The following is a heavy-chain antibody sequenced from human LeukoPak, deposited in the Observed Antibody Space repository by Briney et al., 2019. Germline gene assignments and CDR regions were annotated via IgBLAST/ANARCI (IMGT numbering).Heavy chain of an antibody. CDR3: AKDAVAGGCLNDY. V-gene: IGHV4-30-2*01. Sequence: SETLSLTCAVSGGSISSGGYSWSWIRQPPGKGLKWIGYIYHSGSTYYNPSLKSRVTISVDRSKNQFSLKLSSVTAADTAVYYCAKDAVAGGCLNDYWGQGTLVTVSS. CDR1: GGSISSGGYS. D-gene: IGHD6-19*01. CDR2: IYHSGST. J-gene: IGHJ4*02.